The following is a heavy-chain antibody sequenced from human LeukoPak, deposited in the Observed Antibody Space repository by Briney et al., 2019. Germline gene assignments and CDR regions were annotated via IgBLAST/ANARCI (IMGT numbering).Heavy chain of an antibody. Sequence: ASVKVSCKASGYTFTSYDINWVRQATGQGLEWMGWMNPNSGNTGYAQKFQGRVTMTKNTSISTAYMELSSLRSEDTAVYYCARGAADYNENWFDPWGQGTLVTVSP. D-gene: IGHD4-11*01. J-gene: IGHJ5*02. CDR3: ARGAADYNENWFDP. V-gene: IGHV1-8*01. CDR1: GYTFTSYD. CDR2: MNPNSGNT.